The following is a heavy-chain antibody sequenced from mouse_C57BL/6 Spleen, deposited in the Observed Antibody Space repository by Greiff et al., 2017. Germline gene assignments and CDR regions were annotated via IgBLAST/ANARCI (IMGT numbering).Heavy chain of an antibody. CDR3: ARRVLDYYGSSAYYFDY. Sequence: QVQLQQSGAELVRPGTSVKMSCKASGYTFTNYWIGWAKQRPGHGLEWIGDIYPGGGYTKYNEKFKGKATLTADKSSSTAYMQFSSLTSEDSAIYYCARRVLDYYGSSAYYFDYWGQGTTLTVSS. V-gene: IGHV1-63*01. J-gene: IGHJ2*01. CDR1: GYTFTNYW. D-gene: IGHD1-1*01. CDR2: IYPGGGYT.